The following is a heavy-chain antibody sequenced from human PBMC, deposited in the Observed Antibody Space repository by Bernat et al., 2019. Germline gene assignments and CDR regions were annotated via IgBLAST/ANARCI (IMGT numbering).Heavy chain of an antibody. CDR1: GFSITSGYS. J-gene: IGHJ4*02. V-gene: IGHV4-38-2*01. CDR2: FYLSEST. D-gene: IGHD4-11*01. Sequence: QVQLQESGPGLVKPSETLSLSRVVSGFSITSGYSWGWVRQPPGKGLEWIASFYLSESTYYNAALKSRVTISVDKSKNLFSLKMDSVTAADTAIYYCARMKPLGRTVDYFQYWGQGTLVTVSS. CDR3: ARMKPLGRTVDYFQY.